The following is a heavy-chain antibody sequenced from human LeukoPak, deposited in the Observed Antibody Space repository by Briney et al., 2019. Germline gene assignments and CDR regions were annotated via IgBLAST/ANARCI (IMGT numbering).Heavy chain of an antibody. CDR2: IYYGGST. CDR3: SRRAFADGFDY. J-gene: IGHJ4*02. CDR1: GDSISVYY. V-gene: IGHV4-59*08. Sequence: PSETLSLTCTVSGDSISVYYWSWIRQPPGKGLEWIGYIYYGGSTNYTPSLQSRATISVDTFKNQFSLKLNSVTAADTAVYYCSRRAFADGFDYWGQGTLVTVSS.